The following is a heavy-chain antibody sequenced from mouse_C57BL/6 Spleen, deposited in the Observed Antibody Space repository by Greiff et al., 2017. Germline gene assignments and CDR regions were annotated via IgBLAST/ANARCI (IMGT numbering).Heavy chain of an antibody. D-gene: IGHD2-5*01. CDR1: GYTFTSYW. CDR2: INPSNGGT. J-gene: IGHJ1*03. Sequence: VQLQQPGTELVKPGASVKLSCKASGYTFTSYWMHWVKQRPGQGLEWIGNINPSNGGTNYNEKLKSKATLTVDKSSSTAYMPLSSLTSEDSAVYYCAKPAYYSNSHWYFDVWGTGTTVTVSS. V-gene: IGHV1-53*01. CDR3: AKPAYYSNSHWYFDV.